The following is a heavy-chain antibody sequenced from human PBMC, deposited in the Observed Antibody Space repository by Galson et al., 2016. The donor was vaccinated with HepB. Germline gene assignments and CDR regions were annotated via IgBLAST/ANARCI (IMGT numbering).Heavy chain of an antibody. CDR2: IDSSGRPL. J-gene: IGHJ6*02. D-gene: IGHD5-18*01. V-gene: IGHV3-11*01. CDR3: TRDPDTSSKVDV. Sequence: GKGLEWISYIDSSGRPLYYADSVKGRFTISRDNVRNTLYLGMNGLRDEDTAIYYCTRDPDTSSKVDVWGQGTTVIVSS.